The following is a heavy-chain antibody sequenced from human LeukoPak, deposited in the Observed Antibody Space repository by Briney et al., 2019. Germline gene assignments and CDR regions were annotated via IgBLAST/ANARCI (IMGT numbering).Heavy chain of an antibody. J-gene: IGHJ4*02. Sequence: SQTLSLTCTVSGGSISSAGYYWSWIRQHPGKGLEWIGYIYYSGSTYYNPSLKSRITMSVDRSKNQFSLTLSSVTAADTAVYYCAITAMDPYVDYWGQGTLVTVSS. CDR3: AITAMDPYVDY. V-gene: IGHV4-31*03. D-gene: IGHD5-18*01. CDR2: IYYSGST. CDR1: GGSISSAGYY.